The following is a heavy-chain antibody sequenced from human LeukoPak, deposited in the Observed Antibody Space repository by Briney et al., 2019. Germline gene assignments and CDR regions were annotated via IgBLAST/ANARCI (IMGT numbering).Heavy chain of an antibody. CDR3: ARDNGNWNYDY. D-gene: IGHD1-1*01. J-gene: IGHJ4*02. CDR1: GFTFSSYA. Sequence: GGSLRLSCAASGFTFSSYAMSWVRQAPGKGLEWVSYISSSSSTIYYADSVKGRFTISRDNAKNSLYLQMNSLRAEDTAVYYCARDNGNWNYDYWGQGTLVTVSS. CDR2: ISSSSSTI. V-gene: IGHV3-48*04.